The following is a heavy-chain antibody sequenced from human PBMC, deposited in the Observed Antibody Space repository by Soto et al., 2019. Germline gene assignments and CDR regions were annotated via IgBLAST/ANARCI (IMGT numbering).Heavy chain of an antibody. CDR1: GCSISSSSYY. J-gene: IGHJ4*02. V-gene: IGHV4-39*01. CDR2: IYYSGST. CDR3: ARSMTTVVTLDY. D-gene: IGHD4-17*01. Sequence: SETLSLTCTVSGCSISSSSYYWGWIGQPPGKGLEWIGSIYYSGSTYYDPSLKSRVTISGDTSKNQFSLKLSSVTAADTAVYYCARSMTTVVTLDYWGKGTLVTVSS.